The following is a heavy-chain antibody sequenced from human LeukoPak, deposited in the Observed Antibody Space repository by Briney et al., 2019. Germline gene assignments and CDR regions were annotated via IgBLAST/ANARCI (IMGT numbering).Heavy chain of an antibody. V-gene: IGHV1-24*01. Sequence: ASVKVSCKVSGHTLTELSMHWVRQAPGKGLEWMGGFDPEDGETIYAQKFQGRVTMTEDTPTDTAYMELSSLRSEDTAVYYCATEIVGATGAEGNWFDPWGQGTLVTVSS. CDR3: ATEIVGATGAEGNWFDP. J-gene: IGHJ5*02. D-gene: IGHD1-26*01. CDR2: FDPEDGET. CDR1: GHTLTELS.